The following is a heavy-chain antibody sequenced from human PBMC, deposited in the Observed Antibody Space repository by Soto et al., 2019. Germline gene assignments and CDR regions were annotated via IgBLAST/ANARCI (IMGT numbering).Heavy chain of an antibody. Sequence: QVQLVESGGGVVQPERSLRLSCAASGFSFSISPMHWVRQAPGKGPEWVALISYDGTNKFYADSVKGRFTISRDNSKSTLYLHVDSLRPEDAAVYYCARDPKTTGGQHWAFNYFDSWGQGTLVTVSS. CDR2: ISYDGTNK. D-gene: IGHD2-8*02. CDR1: GFSFSISP. V-gene: IGHV3-30-3*01. CDR3: ARDPKTTGGQHWAFNYFDS. J-gene: IGHJ4*02.